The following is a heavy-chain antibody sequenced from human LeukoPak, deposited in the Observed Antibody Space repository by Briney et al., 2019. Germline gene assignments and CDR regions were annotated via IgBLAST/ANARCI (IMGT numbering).Heavy chain of an antibody. J-gene: IGHJ6*02. CDR3: ARVSRYFDWSYQNYYGMDV. V-gene: IGHV4-59*01. Sequence: PSETLSLTCTVSGGSITSYYWSWIRQPPGKGLEWVGYVYYSGSTNYNPSLESRVTLSVDTSKNQFSLKLSSVTAADTAVYYCARVSRYFDWSYQNYYGMDVWGQGTTVTVSS. CDR2: VYYSGST. D-gene: IGHD3-9*01. CDR1: GGSITSYY.